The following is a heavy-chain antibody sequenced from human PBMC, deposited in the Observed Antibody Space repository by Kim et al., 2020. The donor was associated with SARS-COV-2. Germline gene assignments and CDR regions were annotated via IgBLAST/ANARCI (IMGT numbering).Heavy chain of an antibody. V-gene: IGHV4-39*01. D-gene: IGHD6-13*01. Sequence: SETLSLTCTISGGSISSSSYYWGWIRQPPGKGLEWIGSIYYSGSTYYNPSLKSRVTISVDTSKNQFSLKLSSVTAADTAVYYCSARSSSWYHYGMDVWG. CDR1: GGSISSSSYY. J-gene: IGHJ6*02. CDR2: IYYSGST. CDR3: SARSSSWYHYGMDV.